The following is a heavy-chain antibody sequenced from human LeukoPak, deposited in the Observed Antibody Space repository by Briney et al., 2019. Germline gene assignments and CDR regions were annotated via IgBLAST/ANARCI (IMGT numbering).Heavy chain of an antibody. D-gene: IGHD3-22*01. V-gene: IGHV3-30*03. CDR3: ARDSSGYYYPHFQH. CDR2: ISYDGSNK. CDR1: GFTFSSYA. J-gene: IGHJ1*01. Sequence: GGSLRLSCASSGFTFSSYAMNWVRQAPGKGLEWVALISYDGSNKYYADSVKGRFTISRDNSKNMLYLQMNSLRAGGTAVYYCARDSSGYYYPHFQHWGQGTLVTVSS.